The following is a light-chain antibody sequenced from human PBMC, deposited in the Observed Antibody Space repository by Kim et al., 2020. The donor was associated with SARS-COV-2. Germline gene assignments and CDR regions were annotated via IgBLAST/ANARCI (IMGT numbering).Light chain of an antibody. CDR2: QDS. CDR3: QAWDSSTWV. CDR1: KLGDKY. Sequence: SYELTQPPSVSVSPGQTASITCSGDKLGDKYACWYQQNPGQSPVLVIYQDSKRPSGIPERFSGSNSGNTATLTISGTQAMDEADYYCQAWDSSTWVFGGGTQLTVL. V-gene: IGLV3-1*01. J-gene: IGLJ3*02.